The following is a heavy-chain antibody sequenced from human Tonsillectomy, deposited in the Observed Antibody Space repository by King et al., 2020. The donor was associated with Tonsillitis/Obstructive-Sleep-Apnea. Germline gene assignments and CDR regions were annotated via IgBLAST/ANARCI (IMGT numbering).Heavy chain of an antibody. V-gene: IGHV4-39*01. CDR3: ARSSGSHDAFDI. D-gene: IGHD1-26*01. CDR1: GDSISSSSYY. Sequence: QMQLQESGPGLVKPSETLSLTCTVSGDSISSSSYYWGWIRQPPGKGLEWIGSIYYSGSTYYNPSLKSRVTRSVDTSKNQFSLKLSSVTAADTAVYYCARSSGSHDAFDIWGQGTMVTVSS. CDR2: IYYSGST. J-gene: IGHJ3*02.